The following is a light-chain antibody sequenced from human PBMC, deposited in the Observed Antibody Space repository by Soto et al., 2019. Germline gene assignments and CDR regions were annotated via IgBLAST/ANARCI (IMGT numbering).Light chain of an antibody. CDR2: AAS. Sequence: DIQLTQSPSFLSASVGDRVTITCRASQGISSYLAWYQQKPGKAPKLLIYAASTLQSGVPSRFSGSGSGTEFPLTISSLQPEDFASYYCQQLHSYPRTFGQGTRLEIK. CDR1: QGISSY. V-gene: IGKV1-9*01. CDR3: QQLHSYPRT. J-gene: IGKJ5*01.